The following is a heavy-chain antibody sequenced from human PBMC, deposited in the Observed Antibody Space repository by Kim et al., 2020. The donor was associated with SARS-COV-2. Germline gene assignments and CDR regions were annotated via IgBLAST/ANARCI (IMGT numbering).Heavy chain of an antibody. D-gene: IGHD6-19*01. Sequence: GGSLRLSCAASGFTFSEIWMNWVRQAPGKGLEWVGRIRSKTGGGTADYAAPVKGRFTISRDDSKNTLYLQMNSLKTEDTAVYYCITEGIEVPNSSFDHWGQGTLVTVSS. V-gene: IGHV3-15*01. J-gene: IGHJ4*02. CDR3: ITEGIEVPNSSFDH. CDR2: IRSKTGGGTA. CDR1: GFTFSEIW.